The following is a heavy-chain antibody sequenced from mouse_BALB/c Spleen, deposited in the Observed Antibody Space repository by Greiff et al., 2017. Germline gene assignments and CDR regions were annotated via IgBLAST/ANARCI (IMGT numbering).Heavy chain of an antibody. Sequence: QLVESGGGLVQPGGSLKLSCAASGFAFSSYDMSWVRQTPEKRLEWVAYISSGGGSTYYPDTVKGRFTISRDNAKNTLYLQMSSLKSEDTAMYYCARPRSYDAMDYWGQGTSVTVSS. CDR3: ARPRSYDAMDY. CDR2: ISSGGGST. CDR1: GFAFSSYD. V-gene: IGHV5-12-1*01. D-gene: IGHD1-1*01. J-gene: IGHJ4*01.